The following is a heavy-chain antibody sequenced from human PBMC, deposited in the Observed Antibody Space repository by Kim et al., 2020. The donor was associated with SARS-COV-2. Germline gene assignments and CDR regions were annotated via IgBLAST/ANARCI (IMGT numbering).Heavy chain of an antibody. CDR3: ARGSGAPTVTPFDY. J-gene: IGHJ4*02. CDR1: GNSITNFH. CDR2: VDDSGNT. V-gene: IGHV4-59*13. D-gene: IGHD4-17*01. Sequence: SETLSLTCTVSGNSITNFHRSWIRQPPGKGLEYIGYVDDSGNTNYSPSLRSRVTISVDTSKNQFSLNLRSLTAADTAVYYCARGSGAPTVTPFDYWGQGILVTVSS.